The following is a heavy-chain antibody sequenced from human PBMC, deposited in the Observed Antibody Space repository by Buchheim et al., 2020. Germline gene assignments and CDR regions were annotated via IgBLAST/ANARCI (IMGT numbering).Heavy chain of an antibody. CDR2: ISHSGST. D-gene: IGHD3-3*01. J-gene: IGHJ6*02. V-gene: IGHV4-38-2*02. Sequence: QVQLQESGPGLVKPSETPSLTCAVSGYSISSGYYWGWIRQPPGKGLEWIGRISHSGSTYYNPSLKSRVTISVDTSKNQFSLKLSSVTAADTAVYYCAREPPGYYDFWSGHEGRPNYYGMDVWGQGTT. CDR3: AREPPGYYDFWSGHEGRPNYYGMDV. CDR1: GYSISSGYY.